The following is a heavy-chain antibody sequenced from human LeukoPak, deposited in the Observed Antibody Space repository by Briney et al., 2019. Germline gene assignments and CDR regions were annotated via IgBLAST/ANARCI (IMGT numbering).Heavy chain of an antibody. D-gene: IGHD3-10*01. CDR3: ASRPADTTWYGVFDY. CDR1: CASIHKHY. J-gene: IGHJ4*02. V-gene: IGHV4-59*11. CDR2: VFNGGST. Sequence: SETPSPPFSFSCASIHKHYWSLIWQSPWKGPGWVWYVFNGGSTNYNPSLNSRVTMSLDTSRAQFSLRLSSVTAADTAIYYCASRPADTTWYGVFDYWSQGTLVTVSS.